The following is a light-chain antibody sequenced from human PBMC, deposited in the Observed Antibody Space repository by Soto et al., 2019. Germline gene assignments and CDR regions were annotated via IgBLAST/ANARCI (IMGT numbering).Light chain of an antibody. CDR1: QSVSSK. Sequence: EIVMTQSPATLSASPGERATLSCRAGQSVSSKLAWYQQKPGQAPRLLIYGASTRATGVPGNFSGSGSGTEFTLTINSLQSEDFAVYYCQQYNDWPRTFGQGTKVEIK. CDR2: GAS. CDR3: QQYNDWPRT. J-gene: IGKJ1*01. V-gene: IGKV3-15*01.